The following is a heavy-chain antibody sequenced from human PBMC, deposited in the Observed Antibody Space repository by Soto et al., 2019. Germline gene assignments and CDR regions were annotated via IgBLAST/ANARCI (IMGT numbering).Heavy chain of an antibody. V-gene: IGHV3-23*01. CDR2: IKSSGDYT. Sequence: EVQLLESGGGLVQPGGSLRLSCAASGFAFSSYAMSWVRQAPGKGLEWVSIIKSSGDYTYYADSVKGRFTISRDNSKNTLYLQVNSLKAEDTAVYYWAKLVGVSPIDYWGQGTLVTVSS. CDR1: GFAFSSYA. CDR3: AKLVGVSPIDY. J-gene: IGHJ4*02. D-gene: IGHD1-26*01.